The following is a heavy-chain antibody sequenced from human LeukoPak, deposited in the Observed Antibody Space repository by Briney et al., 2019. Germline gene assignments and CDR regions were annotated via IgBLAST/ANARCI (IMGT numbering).Heavy chain of an antibody. J-gene: IGHJ4*02. CDR2: ISGSGDST. V-gene: IGHV3-23*01. CDR3: VKDLSGTLIVY. Sequence: GGSLRLSCAASGFTFSIYAMSWVRQAPGKGLEWVSAISGSGDSTYYADSVKGRFTISRDNSKNTLYLQMNSLRAEDTAVYYCVKDLSGTLIVYWGQGTLVTVSS. D-gene: IGHD1-26*01. CDR1: GFTFSIYA.